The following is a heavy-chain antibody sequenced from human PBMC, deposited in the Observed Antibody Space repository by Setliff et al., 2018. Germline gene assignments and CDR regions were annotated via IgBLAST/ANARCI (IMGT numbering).Heavy chain of an antibody. J-gene: IGHJ4*02. CDR3: TRASSIAVAGSSI. Sequence: ASVKVSCKASGYTFTGYYMHWVRQAPGQGLEWMGWINTNTGNPMYAQGFTGRFVFSLDTSVSTAYLQISSLKAEDTAVYYCTRASSIAVAGSSIWGQGTLVTVSS. V-gene: IGHV7-4-1*02. CDR1: GYTFTGYY. D-gene: IGHD6-19*01. CDR2: INTNTGNP.